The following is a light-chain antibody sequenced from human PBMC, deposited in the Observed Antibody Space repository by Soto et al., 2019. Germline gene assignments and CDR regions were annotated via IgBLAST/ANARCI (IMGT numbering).Light chain of an antibody. CDR3: QQSYSTPIT. CDR1: QSISSY. V-gene: IGKV1-39*01. CDR2: AAS. Sequence: DIQMTQSPSSLSASVGDRVTITCRASQSISSYLNWYQQKLGKAPKLLIYAASSLQSGVPSRFSGSGSGTYFTLTISSLQPEDFATYYCQQSYSTPITCGQGTRREIK. J-gene: IGKJ5*01.